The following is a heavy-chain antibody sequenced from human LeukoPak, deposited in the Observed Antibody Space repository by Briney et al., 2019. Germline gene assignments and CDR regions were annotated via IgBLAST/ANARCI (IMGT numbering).Heavy chain of an antibody. CDR2: ISSNGGST. V-gene: IGHV3-64*01. CDR3: ARAITTVRGVIDY. CDR1: GFTFSNYA. D-gene: IGHD3-10*01. J-gene: IGHJ4*02. Sequence: TGGSLRLSCAASGFTFSNYAMRWVRQAPGKGLEYVSAISSNGGSTYYANSVKDRFTISRDNSKNTLYLQMGSLRAEDMAVYYCARAITTVRGVIDYWGQGTLVTVSS.